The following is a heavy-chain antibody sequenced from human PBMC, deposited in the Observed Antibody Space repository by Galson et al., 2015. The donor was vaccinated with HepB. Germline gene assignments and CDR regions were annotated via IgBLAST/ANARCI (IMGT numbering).Heavy chain of an antibody. D-gene: IGHD5-12*01. CDR1: GFNFNLYA. Sequence: SLRLSCAASGFNFNLYAMHWVRQAPGKGLDWVAIVSYDGGNLHYGDSVKGRFIISRDNSKNTVYLHMNSLKSDDTGVYYCARGSRSGTFFDFWGQGTLVAVSS. V-gene: IGHV3-30*04. CDR2: VSYDGGNL. J-gene: IGHJ4*02. CDR3: ARGSRSGTFFDF.